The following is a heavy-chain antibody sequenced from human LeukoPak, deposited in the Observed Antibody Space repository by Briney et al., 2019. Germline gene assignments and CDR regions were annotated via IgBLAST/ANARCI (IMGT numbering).Heavy chain of an antibody. J-gene: IGHJ4*02. CDR3: ARDLMGIAYRGAFYY. D-gene: IGHD6-13*01. CDR1: GFIFSSYS. V-gene: IGHV3-48*01. Sequence: PGGSLRLSCAASGFIFSSYSMNWVRQAPGEGLEWVSYISSLSGTIYYADSVKGRFTISRDNAKNSLYLQMNSLRAEDTAVYYCARDLMGIAYRGAFYYWGQGTLVTVSS. CDR2: ISSLSGTI.